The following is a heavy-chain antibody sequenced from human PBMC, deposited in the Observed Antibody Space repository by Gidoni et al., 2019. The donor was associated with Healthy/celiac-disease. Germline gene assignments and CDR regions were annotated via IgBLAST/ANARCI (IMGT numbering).Heavy chain of an antibody. V-gene: IGHV3-73*02. J-gene: IGHJ2*01. D-gene: IGHD5-12*01. CDR1: WFRFSGSA. CDR2: IRSKANSYAT. CDR3: TRLRPEGYFDL. Sequence: EVQLVESGGGLVQPGGSRDLPWAAAWFRFSGSAMHWVRQASGKGLEWVGRIRSKANSYATAYASSVTGRFTISRDDSKNTAYLQMNSLKTEDTAVYYCTRLRPEGYFDLWGRGTLVTVSS.